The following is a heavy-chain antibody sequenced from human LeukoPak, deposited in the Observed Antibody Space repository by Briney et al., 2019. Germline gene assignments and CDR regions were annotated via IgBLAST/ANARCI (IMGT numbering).Heavy chain of an antibody. CDR2: MNWNGGST. Sequence: GGSLSLSCAASGFTFDDYGMSWVRQAPGKGLEGVSGMNWNGGSTGYADSVEGRFTISRDNAKNSLYLQMNSLRAEDTALYYCARDRAGTDYWGQGTLVTVSS. D-gene: IGHD1-1*01. V-gene: IGHV3-20*04. CDR1: GFTFDDYG. CDR3: ARDRAGTDY. J-gene: IGHJ4*02.